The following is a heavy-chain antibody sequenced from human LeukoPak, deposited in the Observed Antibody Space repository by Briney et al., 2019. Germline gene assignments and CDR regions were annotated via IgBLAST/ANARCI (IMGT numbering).Heavy chain of an antibody. J-gene: IGHJ3*02. CDR1: GGSISSYY. CDR3: ASLAETVVTPDDAFDI. V-gene: IGHV4-59*08. D-gene: IGHD4-23*01. Sequence: PSETLSLTCTVSGGSISSYYWSWIRQPPGKGLEWIGYIYYSGSTNYNPSLKSRVTISVDTSKNQFSLKLSSVTAADTAVYYCASLAETVVTPDDAFDIWGQGTMVTVSS. CDR2: IYYSGST.